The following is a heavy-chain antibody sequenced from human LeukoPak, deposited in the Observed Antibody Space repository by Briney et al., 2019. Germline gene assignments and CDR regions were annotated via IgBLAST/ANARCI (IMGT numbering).Heavy chain of an antibody. CDR2: IIPIFGTA. Sequence: ASVKVSCKASGGTFSSYAISWVRQAPGQGLEWMGGIIPIFGTANYAQKFQGGVTITTDESTSTAYMELSSLRSEDTAVYYCASFSRAADADYWGQGTLVTVSS. D-gene: IGHD6-13*01. CDR1: GGTFSSYA. J-gene: IGHJ4*02. V-gene: IGHV1-69*05. CDR3: ASFSRAADADY.